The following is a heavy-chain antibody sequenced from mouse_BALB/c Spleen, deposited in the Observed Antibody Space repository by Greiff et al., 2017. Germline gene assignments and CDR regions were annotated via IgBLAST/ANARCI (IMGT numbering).Heavy chain of an antibody. D-gene: IGHD2-10*02. CDR1: GYTFTSYY. Sequence: QVQLKESGAELVKPGASVKLSCKASGYTFTSYYMYWVKQRPGQGLEWIGEINPSNGGTNFNEKFKSKATLTVDKSSSTAYMQLSSLTSEDSAVYYCTIEYGNYGFAYWGQGTLVTVSA. V-gene: IGHV1S16*01. CDR3: TIEYGNYGFAY. CDR2: INPSNGGT. J-gene: IGHJ3*01.